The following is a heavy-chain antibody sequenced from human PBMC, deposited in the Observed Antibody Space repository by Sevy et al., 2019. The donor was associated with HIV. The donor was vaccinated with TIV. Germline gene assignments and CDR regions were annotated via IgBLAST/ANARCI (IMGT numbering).Heavy chain of an antibody. CDR1: GGSISSYF. CDR2: IDFTGNT. J-gene: IGHJ5*02. V-gene: IGHV4-59*01. CDR3: ARDSTTRLRVLDH. D-gene: IGHD1-1*01. Sequence: WETLSLTCSVSGGSISSYFWTWVRQSPGKELEWIGNIDFTGNTDYSPSLKSRVTLSLDTSKSQFSLTLKSVTAADTAIYFCARDSTTRLRVLDHWGQGTLVTVSS.